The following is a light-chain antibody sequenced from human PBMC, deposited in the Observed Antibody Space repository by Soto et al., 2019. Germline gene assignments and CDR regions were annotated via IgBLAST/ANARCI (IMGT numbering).Light chain of an antibody. Sequence: QSALTQPASMSGSPGQSITIPCTGTSSDVGDYNHVSWYQQHPGKAPKLMIFEVTHRPSGVSARFSGSKSGNTASLTISGLQAEDEATYFCSSYSSRSTYYVFGTGTKLTVL. V-gene: IGLV2-14*01. CDR2: EVT. J-gene: IGLJ1*01. CDR3: SSYSSRSTYYV. CDR1: SSDVGDYNH.